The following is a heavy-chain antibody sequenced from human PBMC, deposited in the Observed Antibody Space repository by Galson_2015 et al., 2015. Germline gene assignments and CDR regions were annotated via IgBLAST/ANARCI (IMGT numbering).Heavy chain of an antibody. CDR1: GFTFSSYG. V-gene: IGHV3-30*18. CDR3: AKDHYSNYDYYGMDV. J-gene: IGHJ6*02. CDR2: ISYDGSNK. Sequence: SLRLSCAASGFTFSSYGMHWVRQAPGKGLEWVAVISYDGSNKYYADSVKGRFTISRDNSKNTLCLQMNSLRAEDTAVYYCAKDHYSNYDYYGMDVWGQGTTVTVSS. D-gene: IGHD4-11*01.